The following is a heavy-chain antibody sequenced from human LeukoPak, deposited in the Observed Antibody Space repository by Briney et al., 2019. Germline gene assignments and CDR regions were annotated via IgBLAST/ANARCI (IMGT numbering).Heavy chain of an antibody. V-gene: IGHV3-21*01. CDR2: ISSSSSYI. D-gene: IGHD6-19*01. J-gene: IGHJ4*02. CDR3: ARGSRPWLVPLG. Sequence: GGSLRLSCAASGFTFSSYSMNWVRQAPGKGLEWVSSISSSSSYIYYADSVKGRFTISRDNAKNSLYLQMNSLRAEDTAVCYCARGSRPWLVPLGGGQGTLVTVSS. CDR1: GFTFSSYS.